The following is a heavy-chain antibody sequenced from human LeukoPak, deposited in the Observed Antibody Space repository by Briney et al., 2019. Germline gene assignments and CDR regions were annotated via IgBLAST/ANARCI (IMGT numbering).Heavy chain of an antibody. CDR3: ARGTTTGLYYFDY. D-gene: IGHD5-12*01. CDR2: ISSSSSYI. Sequence: GGSLRLSCAASGFTFSSYSMNWVRQAPGKGLEWVSSISSSSSYIYYADSVKGRFTISRDNAKNSLYLQMNSLRAEDTAVYYCARGTTTGLYYFDYWGQGTLVTVSS. V-gene: IGHV3-21*01. J-gene: IGHJ4*02. CDR1: GFTFSSYS.